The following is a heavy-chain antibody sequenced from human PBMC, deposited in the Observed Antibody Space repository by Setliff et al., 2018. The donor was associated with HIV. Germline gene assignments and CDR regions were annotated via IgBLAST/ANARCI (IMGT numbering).Heavy chain of an antibody. J-gene: IGHJ5*02. V-gene: IGHV1-69*13. Sequence: SVKVSCKASGGTFSSYPISWVRQAPGQGLEWMGGIIPIFGTTHYAQKFQGRVTITADESTSTAYMELSSLRSEDTAVYYCARPVGAMGFDPWGQGTLVTVSS. D-gene: IGHD1-26*01. CDR1: GGTFSSYP. CDR2: IIPIFGTT. CDR3: ARPVGAMGFDP.